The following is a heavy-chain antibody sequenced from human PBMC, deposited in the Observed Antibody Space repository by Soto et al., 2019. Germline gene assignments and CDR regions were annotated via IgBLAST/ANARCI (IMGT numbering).Heavy chain of an antibody. CDR2: IYHSGST. Sequence: SETLSLTCAVSGGSISSCCYSWSWIRQPPGKGLEWIGYIYHSGSTYYNPSLKSRVTISLLSSSDRFSLELSSVTAADTAVYYCARGLFSETSYSGGWYYFYNWSQGTLVTVSS. D-gene: IGHD3-10*01. V-gene: IGHV4-30-2*01. CDR1: GGSISSCCYS. CDR3: ARGLFSETSYSGGWYYFYN. J-gene: IGHJ4*02.